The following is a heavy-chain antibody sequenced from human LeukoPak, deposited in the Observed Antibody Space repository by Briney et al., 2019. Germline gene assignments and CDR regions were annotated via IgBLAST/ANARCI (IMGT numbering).Heavy chain of an antibody. CDR2: IRTGNNDI. CDR1: GFIFTDFA. Sequence: GGSLRLSCAASGFIFTDFAMNWVRQAPGKGLEWISSIRTGNNDIYYADSLKGRFTISRDNAKNTLYLQTNSLRAEDTAVYYCASKRGYSSGEDAFDIWGQGTMVTVSS. CDR3: ASKRGYSSGEDAFDI. J-gene: IGHJ3*02. D-gene: IGHD5-18*01. V-gene: IGHV3-21*06.